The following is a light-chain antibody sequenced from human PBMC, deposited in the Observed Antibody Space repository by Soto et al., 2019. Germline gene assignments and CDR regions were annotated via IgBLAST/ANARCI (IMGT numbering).Light chain of an antibody. CDR3: QHYSSYSEA. V-gene: IGKV1-5*03. CDR2: RAS. CDR1: QTISSW. Sequence: IQMTQSASTLSGSVGNRVTIACRASQTISSWLAWYQQKPGKAPKLLIYRASTLKSGVPARFSGSGYGTEFTLTISSLQTDDFATYYCQHYSSYSEAFGQGTKVDIK. J-gene: IGKJ1*01.